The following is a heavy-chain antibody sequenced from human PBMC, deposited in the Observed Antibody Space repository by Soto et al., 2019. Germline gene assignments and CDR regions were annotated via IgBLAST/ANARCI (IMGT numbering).Heavy chain of an antibody. J-gene: IGHJ5*02. CDR2: IYPSDSNT. Sequence: GESLKISCKGSGYSFTSYWISWVRQMPGKGLEWMGVIYPSDSNTRYSPSFQGQVTISVDKSISTAYLQWTSLNVSDTAVYYCARVQPYSSSSWFDNNWFDPWGQGTLVTSPQ. D-gene: IGHD6-13*01. CDR1: GYSFTSYW. CDR3: ARVQPYSSSSWFDNNWFDP. V-gene: IGHV5-51*01.